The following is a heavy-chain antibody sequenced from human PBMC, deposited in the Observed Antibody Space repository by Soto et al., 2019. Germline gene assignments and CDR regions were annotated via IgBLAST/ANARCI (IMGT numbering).Heavy chain of an antibody. D-gene: IGHD2-15*01. Sequence: GGSLRLSCTASGFMVSDTGVNWVRQAPGKGLEWVSVISNRGDTHYADSVRGRFSLSRDISDNTLHLQMNNLRVEDTAVYYCAREPRYCRGGSCSITGDAYDIWGQGTIVTVSS. V-gene: IGHV3-66*01. J-gene: IGHJ3*02. CDR2: ISNRGDT. CDR1: GFMVSDTG. CDR3: AREPRYCRGGSCSITGDAYDI.